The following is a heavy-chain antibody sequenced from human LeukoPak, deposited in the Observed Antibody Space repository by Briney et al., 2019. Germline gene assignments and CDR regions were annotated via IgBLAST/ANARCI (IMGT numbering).Heavy chain of an antibody. CDR3: AKLYSSSWYSDY. V-gene: IGHV3-23*01. Sequence: GGSLKLSCAASGFSFSRHAMSWVRQVPGKGLEWVSTISGSIGSTYYADSVKGRFTISRDNSKNTLYLQMNGLRAEDTAVYYCAKLYSSSWYSDYWGQGTLVTVSS. D-gene: IGHD6-13*01. J-gene: IGHJ4*02. CDR2: ISGSIGST. CDR1: GFSFSRHA.